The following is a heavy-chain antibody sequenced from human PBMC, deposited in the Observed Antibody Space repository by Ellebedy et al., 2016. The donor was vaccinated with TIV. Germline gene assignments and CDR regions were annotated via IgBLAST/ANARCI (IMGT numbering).Heavy chain of an antibody. CDR1: GSTFTQSF. D-gene: IGHD1-1*01. J-gene: IGHJ4*02. CDR3: ATMLWKAAPVGH. Sequence: AASVKVSCKVSGSTFTQSFIHWVQHAPGNGLEWVGLVDPEDGEAQVGENFQGIVNITADTYSDTAYMELSSLRSEDTALYDCATMLWKAAPVGHWGQGTLVTVSS. CDR2: VDPEDGEA. V-gene: IGHV1-69-2*01.